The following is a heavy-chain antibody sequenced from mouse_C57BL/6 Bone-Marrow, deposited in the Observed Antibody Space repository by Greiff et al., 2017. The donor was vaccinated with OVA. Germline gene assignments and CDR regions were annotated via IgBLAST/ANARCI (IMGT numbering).Heavy chain of an antibody. CDR2: IDPENGDT. CDR3: TTWDYGSSYDYWYFDV. Sequence: EVQLQQSGAELVRPGASVKLSCTASGFNIKDDYMHWVKQSPEQGLEWIGWIDPENGDTEYASKFQGKATITADTSSNTAYLQLSSLTSEDTAVYYCTTWDYGSSYDYWYFDVWGTGTTVTVSS. D-gene: IGHD1-1*01. CDR1: GFNIKDDY. V-gene: IGHV14-4*01. J-gene: IGHJ1*03.